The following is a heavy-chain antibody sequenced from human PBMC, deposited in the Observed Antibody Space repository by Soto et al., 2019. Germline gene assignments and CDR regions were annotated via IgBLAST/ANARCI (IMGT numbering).Heavy chain of an antibody. CDR2: ISSSGSTI. J-gene: IGHJ3*01. CDR3: ASNLGYCSGGSCYIRDGHAFDF. CDR1: GFTFSDDY. Sequence: GGSLRLSCAASGFTFSDDYMSRIRQAPGKGLEWVSYISSSGSTIYYANSVRGRFTISRDNSKNTLYLQMGSLRAEDMAVYYCASNLGYCSGGSCYIRDGHAFDFWGQGTMVTVSS. D-gene: IGHD2-15*01. V-gene: IGHV3-11*01.